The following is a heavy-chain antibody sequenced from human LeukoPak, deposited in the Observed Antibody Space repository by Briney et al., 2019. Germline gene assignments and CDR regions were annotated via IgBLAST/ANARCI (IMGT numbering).Heavy chain of an antibody. CDR1: GFTFSDYY. Sequence: GGPLRLSCAASGFTFSDYYMSWIGKAQGKGREGVSYISSSGSTIYYADSVKGRFTISRDNAKNSLYLQMNSLRAEDTAVYYCARAGNYDFWSGYYTGPDFDYWGQGTLVTVSS. V-gene: IGHV3-11*01. CDR3: ARAGNYDFWSGYYTGPDFDY. J-gene: IGHJ4*02. D-gene: IGHD3-3*01. CDR2: ISSSGSTI.